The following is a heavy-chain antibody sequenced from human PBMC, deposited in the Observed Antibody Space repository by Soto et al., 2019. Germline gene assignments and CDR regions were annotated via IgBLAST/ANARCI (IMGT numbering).Heavy chain of an antibody. D-gene: IGHD3-3*01. J-gene: IGHJ4*02. CDR2: INHSGST. CDR3: AGIFGVPAAADY. CDR1: GGSFSGYY. V-gene: IGHV4-34*01. Sequence: SETLSLTCAVYGGSFSGYYWSWIRQPPGKGLEWIGEINHSGSTNYNPSLKSRVTISVDTSKNQFSLKLSSVTAAGTAVYYCAGIFGVPAAADYWGQGTLVTVSS.